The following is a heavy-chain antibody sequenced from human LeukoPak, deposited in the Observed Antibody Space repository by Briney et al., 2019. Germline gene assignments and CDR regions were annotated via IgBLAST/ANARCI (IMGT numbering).Heavy chain of an antibody. Sequence: PGGSLRLSCAASGFTFSDYYMSSIRQAPGKGLEWVSYISSSGSTIYYADSVKGRFTISRDNAKNSLYLQMNSLRAEDTAVYYCARADSYGYIGVFDYWGQGTLVTVSS. CDR3: ARADSYGYIGVFDY. D-gene: IGHD5-18*01. CDR1: GFTFSDYY. V-gene: IGHV3-11*04. CDR2: ISSSGSTI. J-gene: IGHJ4*02.